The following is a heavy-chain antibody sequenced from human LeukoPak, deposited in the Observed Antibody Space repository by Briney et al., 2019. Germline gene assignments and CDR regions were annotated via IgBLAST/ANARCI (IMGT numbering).Heavy chain of an antibody. CDR1: GGSISSYY. D-gene: IGHD3-10*01. Sequence: SETLSLTCTVSGGSISSYYWSWIRQPAGKGLEWIGRIYTSGSTNYNPPLKSRVTMSVDTSKNQFSLKPSSVTAADTAVYYCARTEYGSGSYRWFDPWGQGTLVTVSS. V-gene: IGHV4-4*07. CDR2: IYTSGST. CDR3: ARTEYGSGSYRWFDP. J-gene: IGHJ5*02.